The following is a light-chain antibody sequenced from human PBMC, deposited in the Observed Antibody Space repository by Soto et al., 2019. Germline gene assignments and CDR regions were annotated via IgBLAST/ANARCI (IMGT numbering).Light chain of an antibody. Sequence: EIVLTQSPGTLSLSPGERATLSCRASQFVSSNSLAWYQQKRGQAPRLLIHDASSRATGIPYRFSGSGSGTDFTLTISRLEPEDFAVYYCQQYAGSPRTFGQGTKVEVK. CDR3: QQYAGSPRT. CDR1: QFVSSNS. CDR2: DAS. V-gene: IGKV3-20*01. J-gene: IGKJ1*01.